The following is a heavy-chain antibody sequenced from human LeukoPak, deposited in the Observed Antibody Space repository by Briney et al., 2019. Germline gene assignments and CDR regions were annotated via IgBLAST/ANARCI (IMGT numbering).Heavy chain of an antibody. Sequence: SETLSLTCTVSGGSISSGSYYWRWIRQPAGKGLEYIGRIYTSGSTNYNPSLKSRVTISVDTSKNQFSLKLSSVTAADTAVYYCARDGDVVVPAAHDYYYYMDVWGKGTTVTVSS. CDR1: GGSISSGSYY. CDR2: IYTSGST. CDR3: ARDGDVVVPAAHDYYYYMDV. J-gene: IGHJ6*03. V-gene: IGHV4-61*02. D-gene: IGHD2-2*01.